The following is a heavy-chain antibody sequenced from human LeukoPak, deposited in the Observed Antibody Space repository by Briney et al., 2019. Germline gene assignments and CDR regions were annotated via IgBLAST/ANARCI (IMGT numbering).Heavy chain of an antibody. V-gene: IGHV5-51*01. CDR2: IQPDDSDT. D-gene: IGHD4-11*01. CDR3: ARPLFSSNYKAFDL. Sequence: GESLTIFCRLSGFSPTTYWIAWVRPMPGEGLEWIGDIQPDDSDTTYSPSFQGQVSISADKSINTAFLQWSSLEASDTAMYYCARPLFSSNYKAFDLWGQGTLVTVSS. J-gene: IGHJ3*01. CDR1: GFSPTTYW.